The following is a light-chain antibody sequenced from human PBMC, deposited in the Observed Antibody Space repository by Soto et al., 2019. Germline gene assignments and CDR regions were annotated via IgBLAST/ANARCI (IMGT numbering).Light chain of an antibody. CDR1: QGISSF. V-gene: IGKV1-9*01. Sequence: DIQLTQSPSFLSASVGDRVTITCRASQGISSFLAWYQQKPGKAPNLLIYAASTLQSGVPSRFSGSGSGTEFTLTISSLQPEDFATYYCKKLNSYPLTFGGGTKVDIK. CDR3: KKLNSYPLT. CDR2: AAS. J-gene: IGKJ4*01.